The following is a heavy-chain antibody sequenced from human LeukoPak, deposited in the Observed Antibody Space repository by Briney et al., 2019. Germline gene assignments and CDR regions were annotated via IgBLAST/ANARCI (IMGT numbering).Heavy chain of an antibody. CDR1: SGSISTSNYY. CDR3: ARLMEAWFDP. J-gene: IGHJ5*02. D-gene: IGHD3-3*01. V-gene: IGHV4-39*07. Sequence: SETLSLTCTVSSGSISTSNYYWGWVRQPPGKGLEWIGSIYYSGSTYYNPSLKSRVTISVDTSKNQFSLKLSSVTAADTAVYYCARLMEAWFDPWGQGTLVTVSS. CDR2: IYYSGST.